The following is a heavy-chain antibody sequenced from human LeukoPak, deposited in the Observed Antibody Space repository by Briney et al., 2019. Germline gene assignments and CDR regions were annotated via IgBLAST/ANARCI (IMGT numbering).Heavy chain of an antibody. CDR1: GFTFSSYA. CDR2: ISGSGGST. Sequence: GSLRLSCAASGFTFSSYAMSWVRQAPGKGLEWVSAISGSGGSTYYADSVKGRFTISRDNSKNTLYLQMNSLRAEDTAVYYCAKSDYYDFWSGYFYFDYWGQGTLVTVSS. CDR3: AKSDYYDFWSGYFYFDY. D-gene: IGHD3-3*01. V-gene: IGHV3-23*01. J-gene: IGHJ4*02.